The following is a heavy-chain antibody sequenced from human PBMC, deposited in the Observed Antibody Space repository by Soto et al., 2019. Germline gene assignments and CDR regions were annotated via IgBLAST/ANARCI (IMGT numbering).Heavy chain of an antibody. CDR1: GYSFSSYG. D-gene: IGHD1-1*01. Sequence: QLVQSGAELKKPGASVKVSCKASGYSFSSYGISWVRQAPGQGLEWMGWISGYNGATNYAQRVQGRVAMTTDTFRSTAYMELRNLKYDDTAVYFCARRTRWNDGGYYDYDMDVWGQGTTVTVSS. V-gene: IGHV1-18*01. CDR2: ISGYNGAT. CDR3: ARRTRWNDGGYYDYDMDV. J-gene: IGHJ6*02.